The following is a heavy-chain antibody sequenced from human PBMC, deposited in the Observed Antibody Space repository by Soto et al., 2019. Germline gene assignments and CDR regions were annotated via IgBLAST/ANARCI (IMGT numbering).Heavy chain of an antibody. D-gene: IGHD3-22*01. V-gene: IGHV4-34*01. J-gene: IGHJ6*02. CDR1: GGSFSGYY. CDR2: INHSGST. Sequence: PSETLSLTCAVYGGSFSGYYWSWIRQPPGKGLEWIGEINHSGSTNYNPSLKSRVTISVDTSKNQFSLKLSSVTAADTAVYYCAGVPRYDSSGYNHNNGMDVWGQGTTVTVSS. CDR3: AGVPRYDSSGYNHNNGMDV.